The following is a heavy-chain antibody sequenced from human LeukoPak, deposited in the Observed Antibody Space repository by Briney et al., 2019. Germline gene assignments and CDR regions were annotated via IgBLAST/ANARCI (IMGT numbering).Heavy chain of an antibody. CDR3: AKARHLFYGSGSPPQFDP. CDR2: ISYDGSNK. V-gene: IGHV3-30*18. J-gene: IGHJ5*02. CDR1: GFTFSSYG. Sequence: GGSLRLSCAASGFTFSSYGMHWVRQAPGKGLEWVAVISYDGSNKYCADSVKGRFTISRDNSKNTLYLQMNSLRAEDTAVYYCAKARHLFYGSGSPPQFDPWGQGTLVTVSS. D-gene: IGHD3-10*01.